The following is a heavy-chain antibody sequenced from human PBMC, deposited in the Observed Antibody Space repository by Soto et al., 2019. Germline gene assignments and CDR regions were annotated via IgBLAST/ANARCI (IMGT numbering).Heavy chain of an antibody. J-gene: IGHJ6*02. CDR3: ARGNMVRGVIIRGGRYYGMDV. V-gene: IGHV4-34*01. D-gene: IGHD3-10*01. Sequence: SETLSLTCAVYGGSFSGYYWSWIRQPPGKGLEWIGEINHSGSTNYNPSLKSRVTISVDTSKNQFSLKLSSVTAADTAVYYCARGNMVRGVIIRGGRYYGMDVWGQGTTVTVSS. CDR2: INHSGST. CDR1: GGSFSGYY.